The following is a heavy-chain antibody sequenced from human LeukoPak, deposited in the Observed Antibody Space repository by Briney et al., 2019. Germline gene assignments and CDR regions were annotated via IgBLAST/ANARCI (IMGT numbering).Heavy chain of an antibody. J-gene: IGHJ6*03. CDR2: INPNSGGT. Sequence: ASVKVSCKASGYTFTGYYMHWVRQAPGQGLEWMGRINPNSGGTNYAQKFQGRVTMTRDTSISTAYMELSRLRPDDTAVYYCARGDTAMVTDYYYYMDVWGKGTTVTVSS. D-gene: IGHD5-18*01. CDR3: ARGDTAMVTDYYYYMDV. V-gene: IGHV1-2*06. CDR1: GYTFTGYY.